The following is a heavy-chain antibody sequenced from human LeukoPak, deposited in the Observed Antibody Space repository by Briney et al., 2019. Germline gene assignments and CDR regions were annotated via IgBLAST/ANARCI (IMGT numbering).Heavy chain of an antibody. CDR2: ISGSGGST. CDR3: AKDILTGYYGGSGAFDI. CDR1: GFTFSSYA. Sequence: GGSLRLSCAASGFTFSSYAMSWVRQAPGKGLEWVSAISGSGGSTFYADSVKGRFTISRDNSKNTLYLQMNSLRAEDTAVYYCAKDILTGYYGGSGAFDIWGQGTMVTVSS. J-gene: IGHJ3*02. D-gene: IGHD3-9*01. V-gene: IGHV3-23*01.